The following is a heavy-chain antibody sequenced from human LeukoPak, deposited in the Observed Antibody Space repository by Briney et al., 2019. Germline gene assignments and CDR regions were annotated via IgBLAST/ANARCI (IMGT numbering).Heavy chain of an antibody. CDR3: ARGDSSSWFFDY. Sequence: ASVKVSCKASGYTFTSYGISWVRQAPGQGLEWMGWINPNSGGTNYAQKFQGRVTMTRDTSISTAYMELSRLKSDDTAVYYCARGDSSSWFFDYWGQGSLVTVSS. D-gene: IGHD6-13*01. J-gene: IGHJ4*02. CDR1: GYTFTSYG. CDR2: INPNSGGT. V-gene: IGHV1-2*02.